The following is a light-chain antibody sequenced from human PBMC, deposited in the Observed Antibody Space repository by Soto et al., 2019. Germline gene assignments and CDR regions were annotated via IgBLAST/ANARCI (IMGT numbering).Light chain of an antibody. CDR3: QKYNNYYRRS. J-gene: IGKJ1*01. Sequence: DIQVTQSPPTLSASVGDRVTITCRASQSISRWLAWYQQKPGKAPKLLIYDASNLEGGVPSRFSGSGSGTEFTLTISSLQPDDFATYYCQKYNNYYRRSFGQGTKVEIK. CDR1: QSISRW. V-gene: IGKV1-5*01. CDR2: DAS.